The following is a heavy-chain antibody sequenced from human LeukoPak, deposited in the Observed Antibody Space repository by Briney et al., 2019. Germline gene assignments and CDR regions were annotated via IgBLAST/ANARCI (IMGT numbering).Heavy chain of an antibody. CDR1: GYTFTSYD. J-gene: IGHJ3*02. V-gene: IGHV1-8*01. D-gene: IGHD3-10*01. CDR3: ATVGGSGSYDAFDI. CDR2: MNPNSGNT. Sequence: ASVKVSCKASGYTFTSYDINWVRQATGQGLEWMGWMNPNSGNTGYAQKFQGRVTMTRNTSISTAYVELSSLRSEDTAVYYCATVGGSGSYDAFDIWGQGTMVTVSS.